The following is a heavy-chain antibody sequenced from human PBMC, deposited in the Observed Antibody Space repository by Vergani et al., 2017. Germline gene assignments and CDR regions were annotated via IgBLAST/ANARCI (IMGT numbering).Heavy chain of an antibody. J-gene: IGHJ4*02. CDR2: ISSSSSYI. Sequence: EVQLLASGGGLAQPGGSLRLSCAASGFTFSSYSMNWVRQAPGKGLEWVSSISSSSSYIYYADSVKGRFTISRDNAKNSLYLQMNSLRAEDTAVYYCARAAPGGRIVATGDYWGQGTLVTVSS. V-gene: IGHV3-21*01. CDR1: GFTFSSYS. D-gene: IGHD5-12*01. CDR3: ARAAPGGRIVATGDY.